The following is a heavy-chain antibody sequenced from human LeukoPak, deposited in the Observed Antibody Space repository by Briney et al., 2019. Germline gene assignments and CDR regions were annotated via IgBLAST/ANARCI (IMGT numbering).Heavy chain of an antibody. J-gene: IGHJ4*02. Sequence: PGRSLRLSCAASGFTFSSYAMHWVRQAPGKGLEWVAVISYDGSNKYYADPVKGRFTISRDNSKNTLYLQMNSLRAEDTAVYYCARDQGGWGQGTLVTVSS. V-gene: IGHV3-30-3*01. CDR1: GFTFSSYA. D-gene: IGHD1-26*01. CDR2: ISYDGSNK. CDR3: ARDQGG.